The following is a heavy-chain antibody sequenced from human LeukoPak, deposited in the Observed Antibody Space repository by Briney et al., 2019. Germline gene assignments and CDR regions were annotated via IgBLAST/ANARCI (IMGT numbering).Heavy chain of an antibody. J-gene: IGHJ4*02. CDR2: INPNSGDT. CDR3: ARDYCSSTSCLFDY. D-gene: IGHD2-2*01. CDR1: GYTFSTYG. V-gene: IGHV1-2*06. Sequence: ASVKVSCRASGYTFSTYGISWVRQAPGQGLEWMGRINPNSGDTNYAQKFQGRVTMTRDTSISTAYMELSRLRSDDTAVYYCARDYCSSTSCLFDYWGQGTLVTVSS.